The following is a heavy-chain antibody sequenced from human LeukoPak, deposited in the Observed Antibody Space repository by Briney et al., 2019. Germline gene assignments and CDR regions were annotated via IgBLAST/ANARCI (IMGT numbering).Heavy chain of an antibody. Sequence: GASVKVSCKASGYTFTTYDINWVRQATGQGLEWMGWMNPNSGNTGYAQKFQGRVTMTRNTSISTAYMELSSLRSEDTAVYYCARGLLLWFGELFGKPYYFDYWGQGTLVTVSS. CDR1: GYTFTTYD. CDR2: MNPNSGNT. CDR3: ARGLLLWFGELFGKPYYFDY. D-gene: IGHD3-10*01. V-gene: IGHV1-8*01. J-gene: IGHJ4*02.